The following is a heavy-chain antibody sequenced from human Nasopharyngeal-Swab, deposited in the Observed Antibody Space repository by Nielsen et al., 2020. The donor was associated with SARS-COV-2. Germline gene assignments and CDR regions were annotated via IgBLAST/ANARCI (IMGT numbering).Heavy chain of an antibody. Sequence: SVKVSCKASGYTFTSYYMHWVRQAPGKGLEWMGGFDPEDGETIYAQKFQGRVTMTEDTSTDTAYMELSSLRSEDTAVYYCATVRQIITIFGVGRPGNWFDPWGQGTLVTVSS. J-gene: IGHJ5*02. D-gene: IGHD3-3*01. CDR3: ATVRQIITIFGVGRPGNWFDP. CDR1: GYTFTSYY. CDR2: FDPEDGET. V-gene: IGHV1-24*01.